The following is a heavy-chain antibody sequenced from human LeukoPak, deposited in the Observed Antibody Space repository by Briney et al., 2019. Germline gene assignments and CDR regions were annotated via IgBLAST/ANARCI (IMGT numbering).Heavy chain of an antibody. CDR2: INPNSGVT. V-gene: IGHV1-2*02. Sequence: ASVKVSCKASGYTFTGYYMHWVRQAPGQGLEWMGWINPNSGVTNYARKFQGRVTMTRDTSISTAYMELSRLRSDDTAVYYCARGSSTRTRYYYMDVWGKGTTVTVSS. CDR3: ARGSSTRTRYYYMDV. D-gene: IGHD2-2*01. J-gene: IGHJ6*03. CDR1: GYTFTGYY.